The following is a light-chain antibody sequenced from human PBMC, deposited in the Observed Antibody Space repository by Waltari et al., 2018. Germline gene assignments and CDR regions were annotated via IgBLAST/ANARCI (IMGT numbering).Light chain of an antibody. V-gene: IGKV1-5*03. CDR2: KAS. CDR1: QSIIDW. J-gene: IGKJ1*01. Sequence: DIQMTQSPSTLSASVGDRVTITCRASQSIIDWLAWYQQKPGKAPKLLIYKASNLKGGVPSRFSGSGFGAEFILTISSLQPDDFATYHCQQYKSYPPFGQGTKVEI. CDR3: QQYKSYPP.